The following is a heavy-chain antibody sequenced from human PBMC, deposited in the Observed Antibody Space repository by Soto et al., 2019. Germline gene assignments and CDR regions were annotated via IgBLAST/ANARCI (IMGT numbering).Heavy chain of an antibody. D-gene: IGHD2-15*01. CDR3: ARGKGLKILDYYYGMDV. Sequence: SQTLSRTCAISGDSVSSNSAAWNWIRQSPSRGLEWLGRTYYRSKWYNDYAVSVKSRITINPDTSKNQFSLQLNSVTPEDTAVYYCARGKGLKILDYYYGMDVWGQGTTVTVSS. CDR2: TYYRSKWYN. J-gene: IGHJ6*02. V-gene: IGHV6-1*01. CDR1: GDSVSSNSAA.